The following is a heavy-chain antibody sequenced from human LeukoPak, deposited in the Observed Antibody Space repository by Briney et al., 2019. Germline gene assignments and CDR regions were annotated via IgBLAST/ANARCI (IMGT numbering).Heavy chain of an antibody. J-gene: IGHJ4*02. V-gene: IGHV4-34*01. D-gene: IGHD2-2*01. Sequence: SETLSLTCAVYGGSFSGYYWSWIRQPPGKGLEWIGEINHSGSTNYNPSLKSRVTISVDTSKNQFSLKLSSVTAADTAVYYCARERGPYTVVVPAAMPYCFDYWGQGTLVTVSS. CDR2: INHSGST. CDR3: ARERGPYTVVVPAAMPYCFDY. CDR1: GGSFSGYY.